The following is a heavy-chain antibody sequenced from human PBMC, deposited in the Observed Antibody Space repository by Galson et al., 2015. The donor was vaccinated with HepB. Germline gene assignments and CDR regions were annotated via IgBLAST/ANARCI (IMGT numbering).Heavy chain of an antibody. CDR1: GYSFTSYW. J-gene: IGHJ4*02. CDR2: IYPGDSDT. V-gene: IGHV5-51*01. Sequence: QSGAEVKKPGESLKISCKGSGYSFTSYWIAWVRQMPGKGLEWMGIIYPGDSDTRYSPSFQGQVTISADKSISTAYLQWSSLKASDTAMYYCARGGDFRGYGLRRATVGFDYWGQGTLVTVSS. CDR3: ARGGDFRGYGLRRATVGFDY. D-gene: IGHD1-26*01.